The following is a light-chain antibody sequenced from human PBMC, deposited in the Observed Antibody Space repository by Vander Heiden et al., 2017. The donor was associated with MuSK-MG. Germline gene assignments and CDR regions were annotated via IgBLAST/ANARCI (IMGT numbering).Light chain of an antibody. CDR3: QQSYSTPPT. CDR2: AAS. CDR1: QSISSY. Sequence: ESQRIQSPSSLSASVGDRVTITCRASQSISSYLNWYQQKPGKAPKLLIYAASSLQSGVPSRFSGSGSGTDFTLTISSLQPEDFATYYCQQSYSTPPTFGQGTKVEIK. V-gene: IGKV1-39*01. J-gene: IGKJ1*01.